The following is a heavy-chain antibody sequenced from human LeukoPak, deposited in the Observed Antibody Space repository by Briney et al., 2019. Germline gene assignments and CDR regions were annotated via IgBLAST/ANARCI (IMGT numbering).Heavy chain of an antibody. J-gene: IGHJ3*02. CDR2: IYSSGST. CDR1: GGSINSYY. D-gene: IGHD6-25*01. Sequence: SETLSLTCTVSGGSINSYYWSWIRQPAGKGLEWIGRIYSSGSTNYNPSLKSRVTMSVDTSKNQFSLKLSSVTAADTAVYDCARVRPSGYYVGAFDIWGQGTMVTVSS. CDR3: ARVRPSGYYVGAFDI. V-gene: IGHV4-4*07.